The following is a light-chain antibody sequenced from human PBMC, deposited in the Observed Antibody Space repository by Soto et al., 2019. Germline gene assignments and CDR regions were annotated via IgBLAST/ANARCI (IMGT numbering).Light chain of an antibody. CDR1: QSVSSSY. V-gene: IGKV3-20*01. Sequence: EIVLTQSPGTLSLSPGERATLSCRASQSVSSSYLAWYQQKPGQAPRLLIYGASSRATGIPDRFSVSGSGTDFTLTISRLEPEDFAVYYCQQYGSSQLTFGGGNKVEIK. J-gene: IGKJ4*01. CDR3: QQYGSSQLT. CDR2: GAS.